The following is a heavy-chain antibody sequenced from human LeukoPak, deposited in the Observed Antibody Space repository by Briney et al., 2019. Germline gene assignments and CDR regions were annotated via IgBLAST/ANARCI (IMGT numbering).Heavy chain of an antibody. V-gene: IGHV1-18*01. J-gene: IGHJ4*02. D-gene: IGHD3-22*01. CDR3: ALEVYYSDNSAFDY. CDR2: ISACNGNT. CDR1: GYTFTSYG. Sequence: ASVKVSCKASGYTFTSYGISWVRQAPGQGLEWMGWISACNGNTNYAQKLQGRVTMTTDTSTTTVYMELRSLRSDDTAVYYCALEVYYSDNSAFDYWGQGTLVTVSS.